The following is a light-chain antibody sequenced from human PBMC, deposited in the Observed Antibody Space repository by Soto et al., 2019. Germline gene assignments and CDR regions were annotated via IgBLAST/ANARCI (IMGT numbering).Light chain of an antibody. CDR2: EVD. J-gene: IGLJ1*01. CDR1: SSDVGGYNF. V-gene: IGLV2-8*01. Sequence: QSVLTQPPSASGAPGQSVTISCTGNSSDVGGYNFVSWYQQHPGKAPKLMIYEVDKRPSGVPDRFSGSKSGNTASLTVSGLQAEDEADYYCISYAVTTSYVFGTGTKVTV. CDR3: ISYAVTTSYV.